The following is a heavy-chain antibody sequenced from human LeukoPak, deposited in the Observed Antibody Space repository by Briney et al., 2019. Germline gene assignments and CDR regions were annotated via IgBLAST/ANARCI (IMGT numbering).Heavy chain of an antibody. D-gene: IGHD3-9*01. CDR3: ARGEGYFDWLFGY. Sequence: ASVKVSCKDSGYTFNGYYMHWVRQAPGQGLEWMGWINPNSGDTNYAQKFQGRVTMTRDTSISTAYMELSRLRSDDTAVYYCARGEGYFDWLFGYWGQGTLVTVSS. J-gene: IGHJ4*02. CDR1: GYTFNGYY. V-gene: IGHV1-2*02. CDR2: INPNSGDT.